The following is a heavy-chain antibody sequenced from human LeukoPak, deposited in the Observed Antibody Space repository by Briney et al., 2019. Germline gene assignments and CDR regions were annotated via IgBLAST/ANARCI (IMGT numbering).Heavy chain of an antibody. Sequence: PGGSLRLSCAASGFTFSSYWMHWVRQAPGKGLVWVSRINSDGSSRTYADSVKGRCTISRDNAKNTLSLQMNSLRTEDTAVYYCAREVCIGGSCSVFDYWGQGTLVTVSS. D-gene: IGHD2-15*01. CDR2: INSDGSSR. V-gene: IGHV3-74*01. CDR3: AREVCIGGSCSVFDY. J-gene: IGHJ4*02. CDR1: GFTFSSYW.